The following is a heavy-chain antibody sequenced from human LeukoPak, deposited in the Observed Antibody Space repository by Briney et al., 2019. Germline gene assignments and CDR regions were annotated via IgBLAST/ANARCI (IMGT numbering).Heavy chain of an antibody. CDR2: ISGSGGST. CDR3: AKGVPNYYGSGSLYNWFDP. CDR1: GFTFSSYA. Sequence: GGPLRLSCAASGFTFSSYAMSWVRQAPGKGLEGVSAISGSGGSTYYADSVKGLFTISRDNSKNTLYLQMNSLRAEDTAVYYCAKGVPNYYGSGSLYNWFDPWGQGTLVSVSS. D-gene: IGHD3-10*01. V-gene: IGHV3-23*01. J-gene: IGHJ5*02.